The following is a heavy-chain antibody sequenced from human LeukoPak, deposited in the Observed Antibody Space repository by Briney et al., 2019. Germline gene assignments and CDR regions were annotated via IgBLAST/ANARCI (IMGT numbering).Heavy chain of an antibody. D-gene: IGHD6-6*01. CDR1: RVTFRNYW. V-gene: IGHV3-7*04. CDR2: IKQDASEK. Sequence: GRSLRLSCAPSRVTFRNYWMNWVRQAPGNGRGGVANIKQDASEKYYVDSVRARFAISRDNAKNSLYLQMDSLRGEDTAVYFCARGVAAHMDVWGKGTTVTVSS. J-gene: IGHJ6*03. CDR3: ARGVAAHMDV.